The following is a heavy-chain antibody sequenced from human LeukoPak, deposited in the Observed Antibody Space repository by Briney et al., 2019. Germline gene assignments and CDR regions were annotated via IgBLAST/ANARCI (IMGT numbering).Heavy chain of an antibody. Sequence: ASVKVSCKASGYTFTDYYIHWVQQAPGKGLEWMGRVDPEDGETIYAEKFQGRVIITADTSTDTAHMELSSLRSEDTAVYYCASNYGSSGYSPSHYMDVWGKGTTVTVSS. CDR1: GYTFTDYY. CDR2: VDPEDGET. J-gene: IGHJ6*03. V-gene: IGHV1-69-2*01. CDR3: ASNYGSSGYSPSHYMDV. D-gene: IGHD3-22*01.